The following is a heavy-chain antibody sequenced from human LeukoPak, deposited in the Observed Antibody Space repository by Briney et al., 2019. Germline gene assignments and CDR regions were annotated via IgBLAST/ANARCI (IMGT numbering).Heavy chain of an antibody. CDR1: GFTFSNFG. CDR3: AKAGVGGYYYGDS. D-gene: IGHD3-22*01. Sequence: GGSLRLSCAASGFTFSNFGMHWVRQAPGKGLEWVAFIRFDGTSKFYADSVKARFTISRDNSKNTLYLQMNSLRAEDTAVYYCAKAGVGGYYYGDSWGQGTLVTVSS. V-gene: IGHV3-30*02. J-gene: IGHJ4*02. CDR2: IRFDGTSK.